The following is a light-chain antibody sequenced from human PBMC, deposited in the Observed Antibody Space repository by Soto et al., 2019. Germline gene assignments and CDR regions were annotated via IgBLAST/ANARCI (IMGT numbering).Light chain of an antibody. J-gene: IGKJ1*01. CDR2: AAS. Sequence: AIQMTQSPSSLSASVGDRVTITCRASQGIRTDLGWYQQKPGKAPKLLMYAASSLQSGVPSRFSGSGSGTDFTLTISSLQPEDFATYYCLQDYNYPRTFGQGTKVEIK. V-gene: IGKV1-6*01. CDR3: LQDYNYPRT. CDR1: QGIRTD.